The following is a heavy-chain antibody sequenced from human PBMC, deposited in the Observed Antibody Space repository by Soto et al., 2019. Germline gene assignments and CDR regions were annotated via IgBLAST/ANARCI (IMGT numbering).Heavy chain of an antibody. V-gene: IGHV1-46*02. CDR1: GYTFNNHY. Sequence: ASVKVSCKASGYTFNNHYIHWVRQAPGQGLEWMGRIHPSGGGTAYAQKFEGRVILTRDTSTTTVYMELNSLKAEDTAMYYCTSTIFGVVIPGGYYYGMDVWGQGTTVTVSS. CDR2: IHPSGGGT. CDR3: TSTIFGVVIPGGYYYGMDV. D-gene: IGHD3-3*01. J-gene: IGHJ6*02.